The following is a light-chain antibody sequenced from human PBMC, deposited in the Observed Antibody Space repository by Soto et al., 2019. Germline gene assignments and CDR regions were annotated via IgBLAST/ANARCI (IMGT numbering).Light chain of an antibody. CDR3: QQYYSYSYT. V-gene: IGKV1-5*03. CDR2: KAS. Sequence: DIQMTQSPSMLSASLGHRVTITCRASPSISSWLAWYQQKPGKAPNLLISKASSLESGVPSRFSGSGSGTEFALTISSLQPDDFATYYCQQYYSYSYTFGQGTKLEIK. CDR1: PSISSW. J-gene: IGKJ2*01.